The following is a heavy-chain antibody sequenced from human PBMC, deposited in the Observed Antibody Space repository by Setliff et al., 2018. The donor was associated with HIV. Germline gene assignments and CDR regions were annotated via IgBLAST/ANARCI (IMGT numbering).Heavy chain of an antibody. Sequence: SETLSLTCAVSGGPLNSRNWWSWVRQPPGKGLEWIGEVFHSGSANSNASLRSRVMISVDTSKNQFSLKLSAVTAADTAVYYCARDHVFGSRTGFDPWGPGILVTAPQ. J-gene: IGHJ5*02. CDR2: VFHSGSA. V-gene: IGHV4-4*02. CDR3: ARDHVFGSRTGFDP. CDR1: GGPLNSRNW. D-gene: IGHD3-10*01.